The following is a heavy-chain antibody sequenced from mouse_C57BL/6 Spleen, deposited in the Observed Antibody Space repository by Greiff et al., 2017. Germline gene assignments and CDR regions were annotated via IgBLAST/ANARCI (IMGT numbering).Heavy chain of an antibody. V-gene: IGHV1-76*01. CDR1: GYTFTDSY. CDR3: ARRVSFDDAYAMDY. J-gene: IGHJ4*01. D-gene: IGHD2-12*01. Sequence: VKLQESGAELVRPGASVKLSCKASGYTFTDSYINWVKQRPGQGLEWIARIYPGSGNTYYNEKFKGKATLTAEKSSSTAYMQLSSLTSEDSAVYFCARRVSFDDAYAMDYWGQGTSVTVSS. CDR2: IYPGSGNT.